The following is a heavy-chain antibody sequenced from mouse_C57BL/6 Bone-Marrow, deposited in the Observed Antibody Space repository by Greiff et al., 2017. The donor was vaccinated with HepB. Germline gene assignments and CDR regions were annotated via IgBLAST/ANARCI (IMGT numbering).Heavy chain of an antibody. Sequence: QVQLQQSGPGLVAPSQSLSITCTVSGFSLTSYAISWVRQPPGKGLEWLGVIWTGGGTNYNSALKSRLSISKDNSKSQVFLKMNSLQTDDTARYYCARYYYGSSYRYFDYWGQGTTLTVSS. CDR1: GFSLTSYA. CDR3: ARYYYGSSYRYFDY. V-gene: IGHV2-9-1*01. D-gene: IGHD1-1*01. CDR2: IWTGGGT. J-gene: IGHJ2*01.